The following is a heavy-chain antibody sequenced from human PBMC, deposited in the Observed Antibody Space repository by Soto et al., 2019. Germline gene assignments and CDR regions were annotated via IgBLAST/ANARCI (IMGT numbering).Heavy chain of an antibody. V-gene: IGHV4-30-4*01. D-gene: IGHD3-16*01. CDR3: ARSMIEDAFRI. J-gene: IGHJ3*02. CDR2: ISYSGTT. CDR1: GGSMSSDDYY. Sequence: SETLSLTCTVSGGSMSSDDYYWSWIRQPPGKGLEWIGYISYSGTTYYNPSLESRVTVSLDTSKNQFSLKLTSVTAADTAVYYCARSMIEDAFRIWGQGTMVTVSS.